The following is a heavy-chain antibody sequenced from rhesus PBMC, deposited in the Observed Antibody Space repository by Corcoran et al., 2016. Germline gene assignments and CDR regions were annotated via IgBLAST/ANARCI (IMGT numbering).Heavy chain of an antibody. V-gene: IGHV4-80*01. J-gene: IGHJ4*01. CDR3: ARGQAATPFDY. CDR2: INGNSGST. Sequence: QVQLQESGPGLVKPSETLSLTCTVFGASIRSHWWSWIRQVPGKGLEWIGEINGNSGSTNYKPPIKSRVTISKDASKNQLSLMLSSVTAADTAMYHCARGQAATPFDYWGQGVLVTVSS. D-gene: IGHD4-29*01. CDR1: GASIRSHW.